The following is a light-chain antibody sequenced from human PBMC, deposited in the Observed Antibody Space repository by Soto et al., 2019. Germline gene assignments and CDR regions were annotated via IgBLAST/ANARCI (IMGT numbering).Light chain of an antibody. V-gene: IGLV1-44*01. CDR3: QSYDSNLSGSV. CDR2: GND. J-gene: IGLJ1*01. CDR1: SSDIGSNS. Sequence: QSVLTQPPSASRTPGQRVTIPCSGSSSDIGSNSVNWYQQLPGAAPRLLIYGNDHRPSGVPDRFSASKSDTSASLAITGLQADDEADYYCQSYDSNLSGSVFGTGTKVTVL.